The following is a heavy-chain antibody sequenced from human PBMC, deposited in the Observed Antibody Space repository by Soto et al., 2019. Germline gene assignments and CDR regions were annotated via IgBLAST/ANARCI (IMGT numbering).Heavy chain of an antibody. Sequence: SVKVSCKASGGTFSSYAISWVRQAPGQRLVWMGAIIPSIGTALYAQKVQGIVTITAVESPSTAYMELSSLRSEDTAAYYCARDPYDYGSGSYGGYFDYWGQGTLVTVSS. CDR1: GGTFSSYA. CDR3: ARDPYDYGSGSYGGYFDY. V-gene: IGHV1-69*13. CDR2: IIPSIGTA. J-gene: IGHJ4*02. D-gene: IGHD3-10*01.